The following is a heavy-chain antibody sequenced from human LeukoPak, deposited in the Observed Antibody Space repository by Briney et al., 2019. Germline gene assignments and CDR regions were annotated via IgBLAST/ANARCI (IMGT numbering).Heavy chain of an antibody. J-gene: IGHJ4*02. CDR3: ARDAIFGVVNHATHFDS. Sequence: ASVKVSCKASGGTLSSYAISWVRQAPGQGLEWMGRIIPIFGTANYAQKFQGRVTITTDESTSTAYMELSSLRSEDTAVYYCARDAIFGVVNHATHFDSWGQGTLVTVSS. CDR2: IIPIFGTA. CDR1: GGTLSSYA. D-gene: IGHD3-3*01. V-gene: IGHV1-69*05.